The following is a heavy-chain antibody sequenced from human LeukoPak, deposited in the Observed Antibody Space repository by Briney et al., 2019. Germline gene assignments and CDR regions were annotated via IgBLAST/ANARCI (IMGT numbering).Heavy chain of an antibody. D-gene: IGHD3-22*01. CDR2: ISSSSSSYI. V-gene: IGHV3-21*01. CDR1: GFTFSSYS. CDR3: ARGDSSGYYYAFDY. J-gene: IGHJ4*02. Sequence: GGSLRLSCAASGFTFSSYSMNWVRQAPGKGLEWVSSISSSSSSYIYYADSVKGRFTISRDNAKNSLCLQMNSLRAEDTAVYYCARGDSSGYYYAFDYWGQGTLVTVSS.